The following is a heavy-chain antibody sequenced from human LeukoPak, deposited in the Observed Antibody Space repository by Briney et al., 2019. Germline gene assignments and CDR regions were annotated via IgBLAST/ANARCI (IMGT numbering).Heavy chain of an antibody. V-gene: IGHV3-9*03. CDR2: ISWNSGNI. CDR1: GFTFYDFA. J-gene: IGHJ6*03. D-gene: IGHD3-22*01. CDR3: AKDRGPDYYDSSGYYDYYMDV. Sequence: SGGSLRLSCAASGFTFYDFAMHWVRQAPGKGLEWVSGISWNSGNIGYADSVKGRFTISRDNAKNSLYLQMNSLRAEDMALYYCAKDRGPDYYDSSGYYDYYMDVWGKGTTVTVSS.